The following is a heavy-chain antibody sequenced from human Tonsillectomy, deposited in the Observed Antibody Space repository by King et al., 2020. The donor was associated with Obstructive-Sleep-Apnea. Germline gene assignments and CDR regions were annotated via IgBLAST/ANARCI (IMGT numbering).Heavy chain of an antibody. CDR3: AKAQTTRIVPGGMDV. CDR1: GFTFDDYA. CDR2: ISWNSGYI. V-gene: IGHV3-9*01. D-gene: IGHD3-22*01. Sequence: QLVQSGGGLVQPGRSLRLSCAASGFTFDDYAMNWVRQAPGKGLEWVSGISWNSGYIGYADSVKGRFTISRDNAKKSLYLQMNSLRAEDTALYYCAKAQTTRIVPGGMDVWGQGTTVTVSS. J-gene: IGHJ6*02.